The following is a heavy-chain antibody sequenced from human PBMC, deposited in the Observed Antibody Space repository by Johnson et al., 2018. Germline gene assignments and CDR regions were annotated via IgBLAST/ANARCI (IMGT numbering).Heavy chain of an antibody. V-gene: IGHV3-11*01. D-gene: IGHD2/OR15-2a*01. CDR2: IASTGSPK. Sequence: QVQLVQSGGGLVKPGGSLRLSCVASGFTFDDYYMSWIRQAPGKGLEWVSYIASTGSPKYYADSVKGRFTISRDNAQNSLYLQMNNLSAEDTAVYYCTRDSLVVMGDPKSGLDIWGHGTMVTVSS. CDR3: TRDSLVVMGDPKSGLDI. CDR1: GFTFDDYY. J-gene: IGHJ3*02.